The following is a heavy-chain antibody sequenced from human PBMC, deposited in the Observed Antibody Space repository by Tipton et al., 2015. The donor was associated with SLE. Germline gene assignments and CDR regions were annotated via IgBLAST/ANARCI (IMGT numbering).Heavy chain of an antibody. CDR3: AREKRPNTDDAFDI. Sequence: SLRLSCTASGFTFSAYATHWVRQTPGKGLEYVSAISSDGITTYYANSVKGRFTISRDNSKNTLYLQMGSLRGEDMAVYYCAREKRPNTDDAFDIWGQGTMVTVSS. V-gene: IGHV3-64*01. CDR2: ISSDGITT. D-gene: IGHD2/OR15-2a*01. CDR1: GFTFSAYA. J-gene: IGHJ3*02.